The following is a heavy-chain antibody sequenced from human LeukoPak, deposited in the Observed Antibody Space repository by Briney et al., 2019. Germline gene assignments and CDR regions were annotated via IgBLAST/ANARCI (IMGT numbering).Heavy chain of an antibody. J-gene: IGHJ2*01. D-gene: IGHD4-17*01. CDR1: GFTLSTYT. CDR2: ITCGSRYI. Sequence: GGSLILSCAAFGFTLSTYTMNWVRQAPGKGPEWVSSITCGSRYIYYSDSVKGRFTISRDDAKNSLYLQMNSLRAEDTAVYYCARNRSFTVTNYWYFDLWGRGTLVTVSS. V-gene: IGHV3-21*01. CDR3: ARNRSFTVTNYWYFDL.